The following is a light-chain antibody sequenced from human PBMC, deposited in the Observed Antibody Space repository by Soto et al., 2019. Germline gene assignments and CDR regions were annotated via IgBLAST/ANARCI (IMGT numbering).Light chain of an antibody. CDR1: SSNIGAGYD. J-gene: IGLJ3*02. Sequence: QSVLTQPPSVSGAPGQRVTISCTGSSSNIGAGYDVHWYQQLPGTAPKLLIYGNSNRPSGVPDRFSGSKSGTSASLAITGLQAEDEADYYCQSYDSSLSGLGVFGGWTKVTVL. CDR2: GNS. CDR3: QSYDSSLSGLGV. V-gene: IGLV1-40*01.